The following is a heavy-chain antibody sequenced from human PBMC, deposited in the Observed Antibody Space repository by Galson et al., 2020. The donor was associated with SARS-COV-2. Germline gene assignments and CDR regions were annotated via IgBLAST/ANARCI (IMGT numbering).Heavy chain of an antibody. CDR1: GLTFRRYA. Sequence: TGGSLRLSCAASGLTFRRYAMHWVRQAQGKGLEWVAVTTYAGGNKYYADAVRGRFTISRDNSKNILYLQMNILRVEDTALYYCARGGDGDYTTWFDPWGQGTLVTVSS. D-gene: IGHD4-17*01. J-gene: IGHJ5*02. V-gene: IGHV3-30*04. CDR3: ARGGDGDYTTWFDP. CDR2: TTYAGGNK.